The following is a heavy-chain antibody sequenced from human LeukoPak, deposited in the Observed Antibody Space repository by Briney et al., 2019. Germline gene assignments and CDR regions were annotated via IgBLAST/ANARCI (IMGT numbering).Heavy chain of an antibody. CDR2: IYYSGST. CDR1: GASISSSTDY. V-gene: IGHV4-39*01. CDR3: ARHVRKRGIAAAGSPGWFDP. Sequence: SETLSLTCTVSGASISSSTDYWGWIRQPPGKGLEWIANIYYSGSTYYNPSLKSRVTISVDTSKNQFSLKLNSVTAADTAVYYCARHVRKRGIAAAGSPGWFDPWGQGTLVTVSS. J-gene: IGHJ5*02. D-gene: IGHD6-13*01.